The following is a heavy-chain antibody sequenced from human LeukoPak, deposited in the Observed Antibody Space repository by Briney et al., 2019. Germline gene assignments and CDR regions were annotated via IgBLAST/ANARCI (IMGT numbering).Heavy chain of an antibody. CDR2: ISWNSGSI. CDR3: AKDMWDFWCGYSGAFDI. Sequence: GGSLRLSCAASGFTFDDYAMHWVRQAPGKGLEWVSGISWNSGSIGYADSVKGRFTISRDNAKNSLYLQMNSLRAEDTALYYCAKDMWDFWCGYSGAFDIWGQGTMVTVSS. CDR1: GFTFDDYA. D-gene: IGHD3-3*01. V-gene: IGHV3-9*01. J-gene: IGHJ3*02.